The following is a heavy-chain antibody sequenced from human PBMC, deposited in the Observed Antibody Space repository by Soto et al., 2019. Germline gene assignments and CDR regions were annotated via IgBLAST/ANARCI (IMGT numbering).Heavy chain of an antibody. J-gene: IGHJ4*02. D-gene: IGHD3-22*01. CDR1: GGSISSGDYY. V-gene: IGHV4-30-4*01. Sequence: SETLSLTCTVSGGSISSGDYYWSWIRQPPGKGLEWIGYIYYSGSTYYNPSLKSRVTISVDTSKNQFSLKLSSVTAADTAMYYCARQFGVAYYYDSSGFEGDYWGQGTLVTVSS. CDR2: IYYSGST. CDR3: ARQFGVAYYYDSSGFEGDY.